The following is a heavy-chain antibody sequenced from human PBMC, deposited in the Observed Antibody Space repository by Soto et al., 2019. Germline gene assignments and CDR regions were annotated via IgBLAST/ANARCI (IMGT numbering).Heavy chain of an antibody. D-gene: IGHD3-9*01. CDR3: ARGYDILTGPLDY. CDR2: IYYSGST. CDR1: GGSISSYY. J-gene: IGHJ4*02. Sequence: SETLSLTCTVSGGSISSYYWSWIRQPPGKGLEWIGYIYYSGSTNYNPSLKSRVTISVDTSKNQFSLNLNSVTAADTAVYYCARGYDILTGPLDYWGPGTLVTVSS. V-gene: IGHV4-59*08.